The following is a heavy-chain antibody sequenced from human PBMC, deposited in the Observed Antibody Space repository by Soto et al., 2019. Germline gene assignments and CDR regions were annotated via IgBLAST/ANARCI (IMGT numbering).Heavy chain of an antibody. CDR3: ARTSGIRDYYGMDV. CDR1: GGSISSYY. J-gene: IGHJ6*02. V-gene: IGHV4-59*01. D-gene: IGHD2-2*01. CDR2: IYYSGST. Sequence: PSETLSLTCTVSGGSISSYYWSWIRQPPGKGLEWIGYIYYSGSTNYNPSLKSRVTISVDTSKNQFSLKLGSVTAADTAVYYCARTSGIRDYYGMDVWGQGTTVTVSS.